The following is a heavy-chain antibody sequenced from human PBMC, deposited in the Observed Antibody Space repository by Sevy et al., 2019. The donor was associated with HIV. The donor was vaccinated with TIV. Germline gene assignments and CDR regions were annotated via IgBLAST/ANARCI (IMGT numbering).Heavy chain of an antibody. CDR2: INYNGSVT. V-gene: IGHV3-7*01. CDR3: VRAVATIGGF. Sequence: GGSLRLSCAASGFSLSSYCMNWVRQTPGKGLEWVANINYNGSVTYYVDSVKGRFTISRDNTRNFLYLQMTSLRVEDMALCYCVRAVATIGGFWGQGTLVTVSS. CDR1: GFSLSSYC. D-gene: IGHD2-15*01. J-gene: IGHJ4*02.